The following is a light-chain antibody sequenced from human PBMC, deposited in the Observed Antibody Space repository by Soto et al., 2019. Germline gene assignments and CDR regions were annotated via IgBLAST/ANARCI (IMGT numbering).Light chain of an antibody. CDR1: QSVSSSY. CDR3: QQYGSSPYT. V-gene: IGKV3-20*01. Sequence: EIVLTQSPGTLSLSPGERATLSCRAGQSVSSSYLAWYQQKPGQTPRLLIYGASSRATGIPDRFSGGGSGTDFTLTISRREPEDFAVYYCQQYGSSPYTFGQGTKLEIK. J-gene: IGKJ2*01. CDR2: GAS.